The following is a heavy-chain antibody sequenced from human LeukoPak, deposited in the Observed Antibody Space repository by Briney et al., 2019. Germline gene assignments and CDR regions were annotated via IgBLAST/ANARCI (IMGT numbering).Heavy chain of an antibody. CDR3: ARESQSVLWFGVHL. CDR1: GGSFSRYY. CDR2: INHSGST. Sequence: RPSETLSLTCAVYGGSFSRYYWNWIRQPPGKGLEWIGEINHSGSTNYNPSLKSRVTISLDTSKNQFSLKLSSVTAADTAVYHCARESQSVLWFGVHLWGHGTLVTVSS. D-gene: IGHD3-10*01. J-gene: IGHJ4*01. V-gene: IGHV4-34*01.